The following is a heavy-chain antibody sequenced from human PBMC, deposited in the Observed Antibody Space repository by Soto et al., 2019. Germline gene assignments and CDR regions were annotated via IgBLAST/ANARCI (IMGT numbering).Heavy chain of an antibody. CDR1: GYTFTSYY. V-gene: IGHV1-46*03. CDR3: ASFVAVYSSRDRNFDY. D-gene: IGHD6-13*01. Sequence: ASVKVSCKASGYTFTSYYMHWVRQAPGQGLEWMGIINPSGGSTSYAQKFQGRVTMTRDTSTSTVYMELSSLRSEDTAVYYCASFVAVYSSRDRNFDYWGQGTLVTVSS. J-gene: IGHJ4*02. CDR2: INPSGGST.